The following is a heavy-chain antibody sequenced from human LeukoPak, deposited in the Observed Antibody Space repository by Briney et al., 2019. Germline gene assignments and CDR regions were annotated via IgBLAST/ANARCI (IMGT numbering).Heavy chain of an antibody. CDR1: GYTFTSYD. J-gene: IGHJ5*02. D-gene: IGHD3-10*01. Sequence: ASVKVSCKASGYTFTSYDINWVRQATGQGLEWMGWMNPNSGNTGYAQKFQGRVTMTRNTSISTAYMELSSLRSEDTAVYYCARGHGVTGSYWVWFDHWGQGTLVTVSS. CDR2: MNPNSGNT. CDR3: ARGHGVTGSYWVWFDH. V-gene: IGHV1-8*01.